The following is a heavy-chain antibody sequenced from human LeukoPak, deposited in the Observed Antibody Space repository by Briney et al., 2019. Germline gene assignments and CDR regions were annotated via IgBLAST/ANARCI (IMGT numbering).Heavy chain of an antibody. CDR2: INSDGSST. V-gene: IGHV3-74*01. Sequence: GGSLRLACAASGFTFSSYWMHWVRQAPGKGLVWVSRINSDGSSTSYADSVKGRFTISRDNAKNTLYLQMNSLRDEDTAVYYCARWFGELSTDYYYYGMDVWGQGTTVTVSS. J-gene: IGHJ6*02. CDR3: ARWFGELSTDYYYYGMDV. CDR1: GFTFSSYW. D-gene: IGHD3-10*01.